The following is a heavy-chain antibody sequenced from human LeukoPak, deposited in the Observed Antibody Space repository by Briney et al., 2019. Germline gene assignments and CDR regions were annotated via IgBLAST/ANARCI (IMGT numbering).Heavy chain of an antibody. CDR2: ISAYNGNT. V-gene: IGHV1-18*01. D-gene: IGHD1-26*01. J-gene: IGHJ3*02. CDR1: GYTFTSYG. Sequence: ASVNVSCKASGYTFTSYGISWVRQAPGQGLEWMGWISAYNGNTNYAQKLQGRVTMTTDTSTSTAYMEPRSLRSDDTAVYYCARVSIPSLSGEDAFDIWGQGTMVTVSS. CDR3: ARVSIPSLSGEDAFDI.